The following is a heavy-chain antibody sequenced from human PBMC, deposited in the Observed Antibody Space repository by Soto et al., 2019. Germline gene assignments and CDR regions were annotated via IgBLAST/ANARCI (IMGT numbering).Heavy chain of an antibody. CDR1: GGSFSTYG. V-gene: IGHV1-69*13. CDR3: ATGDSGSIYDY. D-gene: IGHD3-22*01. CDR2: IIPKFGTT. Sequence: SVKVSCKASGGSFSTYGINWVRLAPGQGLEWMGGIIPKFGTTNYAQKFRGRVTITADESTNTAYMELNYLRSEDTAVYYCATGDSGSIYDYWGQGTLVTVSS. J-gene: IGHJ4*02.